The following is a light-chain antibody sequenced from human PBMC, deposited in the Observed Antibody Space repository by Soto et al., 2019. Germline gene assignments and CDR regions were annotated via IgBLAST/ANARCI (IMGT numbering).Light chain of an antibody. CDR2: GVS. CDR3: SSPASSSTPWV. V-gene: IGLV2-14*01. CDR1: SSDVGAYNY. Sequence: QSALTQPASVSGSPGQSITISCTGTSSDVGAYNYVSWYQHHPGKAPKVMIYGVSNRPSGVSNRFSGSKSGNTASLTISGLQAEDEADYYCSSPASSSTPWVFGGGTKLTVL. J-gene: IGLJ3*02.